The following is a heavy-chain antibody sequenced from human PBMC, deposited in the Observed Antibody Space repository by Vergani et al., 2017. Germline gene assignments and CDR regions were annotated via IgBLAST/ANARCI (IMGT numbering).Heavy chain of an antibody. CDR3: ARSIGYCAGATCRAYYFDH. J-gene: IGHJ5*02. D-gene: IGHD2-21*01. CDR1: GYIFKNYY. Sequence: QVQLVQSGAEMKKPGASVRVSCKASGYIFKNYYIHWLRQAPGQAFEWMGILNPTTGHTTSAQKFMGRVDMTRDPSTDTSTRTVQMTLSSLRSEDTAVYYCARSIGYCAGATCRAYYFDHWGQGTRVTVSS. CDR2: LNPTTGHT. V-gene: IGHV1-46*02.